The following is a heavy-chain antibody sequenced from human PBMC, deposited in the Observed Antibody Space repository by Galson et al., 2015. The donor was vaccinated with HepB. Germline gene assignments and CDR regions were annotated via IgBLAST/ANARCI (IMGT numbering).Heavy chain of an antibody. D-gene: IGHD2-2*01. J-gene: IGHJ5*02. CDR1: SYTFTSYG. CDR3: ASRYCSSTSCSNWFDP. Sequence: SVKVSCKASSYTFTSYGISWVRQAPGQGLEWMGWISAYNGNTNYAQKLQGRVTMTTDTSTSTAYMELRSLRSDDTAVYYCASRYCSSTSCSNWFDPWGQGTLVTVSS. CDR2: ISAYNGNT. V-gene: IGHV1-18*01.